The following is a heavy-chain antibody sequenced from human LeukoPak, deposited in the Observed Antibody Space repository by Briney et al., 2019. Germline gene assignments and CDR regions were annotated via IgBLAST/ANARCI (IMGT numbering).Heavy chain of an antibody. D-gene: IGHD6-13*01. CDR3: ARSLAAAATEWFDP. CDR2: INAGNGNT. J-gene: IGHJ5*02. Sequence: GASVKVSCKASGYTFTSYAMHWVRQAPGQRLEWMGWINAGNGNTKYSQEFQGRVTITRDTSASTAYMELRSLRSDDTAVYYCARSLAAAATEWFDPWGQGTLVTVSS. V-gene: IGHV1-3*01. CDR1: GYTFTSYA.